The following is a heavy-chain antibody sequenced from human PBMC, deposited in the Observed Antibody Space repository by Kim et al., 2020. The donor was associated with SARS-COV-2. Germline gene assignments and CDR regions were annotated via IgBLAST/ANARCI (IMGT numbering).Heavy chain of an antibody. Sequence: ADSVKGRFTISRDNAKNSLYLQMNSLRAEDTAVYYCARDGTEEMATIEDYWGQGTLVTVSS. D-gene: IGHD5-12*01. V-gene: IGHV3-21*01. CDR3: ARDGTEEMATIEDY. J-gene: IGHJ4*02.